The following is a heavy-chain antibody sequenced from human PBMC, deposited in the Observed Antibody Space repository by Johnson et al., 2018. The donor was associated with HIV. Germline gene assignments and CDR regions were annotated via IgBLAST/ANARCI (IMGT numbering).Heavy chain of an antibody. V-gene: IGHV3-66*01. CDR2: TYSGGST. CDR1: GFSVSNNY. Sequence: VQLVESGGGLVQPGGSLRLSCGASGFSVSNNYMNWVRQAPGKGLEWVSVTYSGGSTYYADSVKGRFTISRDNAKNSLYLQMNSLGGEDTAVYYCATCSDQVLLGGDVFDIWGQWTMVTVSS. CDR3: ATCSDQVLLGGDVFDI. J-gene: IGHJ3*02. D-gene: IGHD3-16*01.